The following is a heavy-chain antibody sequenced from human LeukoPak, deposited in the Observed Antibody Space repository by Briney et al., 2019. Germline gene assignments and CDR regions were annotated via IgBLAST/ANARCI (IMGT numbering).Heavy chain of an antibody. Sequence: GGSLRLSCAASGFTFDDYAMHWVRQAPGKGLEWVSGISWNSGSIGYADSVKGRFTISRDNAKNSLYLQMNSLRAEDTAVYYCAKDLSSSNFDYWGQGTLVTVSS. CDR3: AKDLSSSNFDY. CDR1: GFTFDDYA. J-gene: IGHJ4*02. V-gene: IGHV3-9*01. D-gene: IGHD2/OR15-2a*01. CDR2: ISWNSGSI.